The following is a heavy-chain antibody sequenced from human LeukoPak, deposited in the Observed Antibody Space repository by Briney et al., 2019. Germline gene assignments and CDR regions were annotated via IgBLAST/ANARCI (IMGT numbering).Heavy chain of an antibody. J-gene: IGHJ4*02. V-gene: IGHV3-30-3*01. CDR1: GFTFSSYA. Sequence: GGSLRLSCAASGFTFSSYAMHWVRQAPGEGLEWVAVISYDGSNKYYADSVKGRFTISSDNSKNTLYLQMNSLRAEDTAVYYCARDRVGATDYFDYWGQGTLVTVSS. CDR2: ISYDGSNK. CDR3: ARDRVGATDYFDY. D-gene: IGHD1-26*01.